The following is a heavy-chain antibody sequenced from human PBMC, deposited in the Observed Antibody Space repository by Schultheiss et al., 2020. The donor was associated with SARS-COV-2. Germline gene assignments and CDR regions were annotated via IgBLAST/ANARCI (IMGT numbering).Heavy chain of an antibody. CDR2: ISKDGSKK. CDR3: AKVYDNYYYYGMDV. J-gene: IGHJ6*02. D-gene: IGHD3-3*01. Sequence: GGSLRLSCAASGFTVSSNYMSWVRQAPGKGLEWVAVISKDGSKKYYADSVKGRFTISRDNAKNSLYLQMNSLRAEDTALYYCAKVYDNYYYYGMDVWGQGTTVTVSS. CDR1: GFTVSSNY. V-gene: IGHV3-30*18.